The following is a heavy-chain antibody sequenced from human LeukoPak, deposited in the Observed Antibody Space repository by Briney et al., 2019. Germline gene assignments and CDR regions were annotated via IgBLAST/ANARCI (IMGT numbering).Heavy chain of an antibody. J-gene: IGHJ3*02. CDR2: IDPSDSFS. V-gene: IGHV5-10-1*01. Sequence: GESLKISCKASGYRITSYWISWLRQMPGKGLEWMGRIDPSDSFSHDVPSFQGHVTISVDRSINTAYLQWSSLKASDTAMYYCARHPIVVANVGDFDIWGEGTMVSVSS. CDR1: GYRITSYW. CDR3: ARHPIVVANVGDFDI. D-gene: IGHD1-26*01.